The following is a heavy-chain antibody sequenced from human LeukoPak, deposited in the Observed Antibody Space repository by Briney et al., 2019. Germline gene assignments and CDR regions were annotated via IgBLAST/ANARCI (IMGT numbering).Heavy chain of an antibody. D-gene: IGHD1-26*01. J-gene: IGHJ4*02. V-gene: IGHV3-21*01. Sequence: AGGSLRLSCAASGFTFSSYDMTWVRQAPGRGLEWVSSIRPSGDNTYYADSVKGRFTISRDNAKNSLYLQMNSLRVEDTAVYYCTRDEEGASREFDYWGQGALVTVSS. CDR1: GFTFSSYD. CDR3: TRDEEGASREFDY. CDR2: IRPSGDNT.